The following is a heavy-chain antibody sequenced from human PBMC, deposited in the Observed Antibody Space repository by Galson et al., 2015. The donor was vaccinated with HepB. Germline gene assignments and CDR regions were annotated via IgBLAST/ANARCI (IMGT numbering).Heavy chain of an antibody. CDR1: GFTFSSYW. V-gene: IGHV3-74*01. CDR2: INSDGSST. CDR3: ARGDNSVAGNLNWFDP. J-gene: IGHJ5*02. Sequence: SLRLSCAASGFTFSSYWMHWVRQAPGKGLVWVSRINSDGSSTSYADSVKGRFTISRDNAKNTLYLQMNSLRAEDTAVYYCARGDNSVAGNLNWFDPWGQGTLVTVSS. D-gene: IGHD6-19*01.